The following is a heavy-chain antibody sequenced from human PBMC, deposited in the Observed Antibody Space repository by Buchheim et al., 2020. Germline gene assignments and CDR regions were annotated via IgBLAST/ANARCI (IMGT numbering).Heavy chain of an antibody. V-gene: IGHV4-59*08. D-gene: IGHD3-16*01. CDR1: GGSISSYY. J-gene: IGHJ4*02. Sequence: QVQLQELGPGLVKPSETLSLTCTVSGGSISSYYWSWIRQSPGKGLEWIGYIYYSGNTNYNPSLKSRVTISIDTSKNQFSMKLSSVTAADTAVYYCARWGGGAACDYWGQGTL. CDR2: IYYSGNT. CDR3: ARWGGGAACDY.